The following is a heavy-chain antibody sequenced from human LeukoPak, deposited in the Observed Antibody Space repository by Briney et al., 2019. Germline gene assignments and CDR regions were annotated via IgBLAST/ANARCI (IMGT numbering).Heavy chain of an antibody. D-gene: IGHD6-19*01. CDR2: INPGGGNT. V-gene: IGHV1-46*01. J-gene: IGHJ6*03. CDR3: ARGGYSSGWNTYYYYYMDV. CDR1: GYTFTNYY. Sequence: ASVKVSCKASGYTFTNYYIHWVRQAPGQGLEWMGLINPGGGNTNYAQNFQGRVTMTRDTSASTVYMELSSLRSEDTAVYYCARGGYSSGWNTYYYYYMDVWGKGTTVTVSS.